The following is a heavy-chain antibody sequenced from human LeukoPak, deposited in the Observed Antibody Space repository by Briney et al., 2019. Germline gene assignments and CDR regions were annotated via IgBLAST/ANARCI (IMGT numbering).Heavy chain of an antibody. D-gene: IGHD6-19*01. CDR1: GFTFSSYA. CDR2: ISGSGGST. CDR3: XKAXAVAGRDAFDI. V-gene: IGHV3-23*01. Sequence: GGSLRLSCAASGFTFSSYAMSWVRQAPGKGLEWVSLISGSGGSTYYADSVKGRFTISRDNSKNTLYLQMNSLRAEDTAVYCCXKAXAVAGRDAFDIWGQGTMVTVSS. J-gene: IGHJ3*02.